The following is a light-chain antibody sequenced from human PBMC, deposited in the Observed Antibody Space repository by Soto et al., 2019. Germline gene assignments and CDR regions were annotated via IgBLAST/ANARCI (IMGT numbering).Light chain of an antibody. V-gene: IGLV2-8*01. CDR1: SSDVGRYDL. CDR3: SSYVGNNNLV. J-gene: IGLJ3*02. CDR2: RVY. Sequence: QSVLTQPASVSGSPGQSITISCTGTSSDVGRYDLVSWYRKHPGEAPKLILNRVYKRPSGVPDRFSGSKSGKTASLTVSGLQADDEADYYCSSYVGNNNLVFGGGTKVTVL.